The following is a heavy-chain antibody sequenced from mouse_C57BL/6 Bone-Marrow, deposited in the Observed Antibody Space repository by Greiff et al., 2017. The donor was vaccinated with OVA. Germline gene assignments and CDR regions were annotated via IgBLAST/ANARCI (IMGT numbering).Heavy chain of an antibody. CDR1: GFTFSSYG. Sequence: EVHLVESGGDLVKPGGSLKLSCAASGFTFSSYGMSWVRQTPDKRLEWVAPISSGGSYTYYPDSVKGRFTISRDNAKNTLYLQMSSLKSEDTAMYYCARKDYGSSWFAYWGQGTLVTVSA. D-gene: IGHD1-1*01. V-gene: IGHV5-6*01. CDR3: ARKDYGSSWFAY. J-gene: IGHJ3*01. CDR2: ISSGGSYT.